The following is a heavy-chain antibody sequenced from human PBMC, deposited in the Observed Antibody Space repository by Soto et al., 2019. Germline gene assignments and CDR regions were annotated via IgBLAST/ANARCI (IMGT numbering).Heavy chain of an antibody. CDR3: AREVAGSYYYYYYGMDV. CDR2: INPSGGST. Sequence: ASVKVSCKASGYTFTSYYMHWVRQAPGQGLEWMGKINPSGGSTSYAQKFQGRVTMTRDTSTSTVYMELSSLRSEDTAVYYCAREVAGSYYYYYYGMDVWGQGTTVTVSS. V-gene: IGHV1-46*01. CDR1: GYTFTSYY. J-gene: IGHJ6*02. D-gene: IGHD6-19*01.